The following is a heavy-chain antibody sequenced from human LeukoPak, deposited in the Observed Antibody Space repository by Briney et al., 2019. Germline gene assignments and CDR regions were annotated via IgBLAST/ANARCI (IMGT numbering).Heavy chain of an antibody. CDR3: ARESWGYGRAARLLRIDY. V-gene: IGHV1-2*02. D-gene: IGHD6-6*01. J-gene: IGHJ4*02. CDR1: GYTFTAYY. Sequence: ASVKVSCRASGYTFTAYYMHWVRQAPGQGLEWMGCINANSGGTDYVQKFQGRVTMTRDTSISTAYMELSGLTSDDTAVYYCARESWGYGRAARLLRIDYWGQGTLVTVSS. CDR2: INANSGGT.